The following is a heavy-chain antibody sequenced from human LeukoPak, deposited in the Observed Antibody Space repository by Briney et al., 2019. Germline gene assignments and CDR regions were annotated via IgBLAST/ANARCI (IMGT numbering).Heavy chain of an antibody. CDR1: GCTFSSYW. D-gene: IGHD3-3*01. Sequence: GGSLRLSCAASGCTFSSYWLSWVRQAPGKGLEWVANINHNGSEKYYVDSVKGRFTISRDNAKNSLFLQMNSLRAEDTAVYYCARDLRSVSRYDVFDIWGLGTMVTVSS. J-gene: IGHJ3*02. V-gene: IGHV3-7*03. CDR3: ARDLRSVSRYDVFDI. CDR2: INHNGSEK.